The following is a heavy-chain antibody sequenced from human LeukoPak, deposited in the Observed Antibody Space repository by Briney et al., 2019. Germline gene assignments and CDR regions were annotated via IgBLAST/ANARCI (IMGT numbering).Heavy chain of an antibody. D-gene: IGHD6-6*01. Sequence: GGSLRLSCAASGFTFSSYEMNWVRQAPGKGLEWVSYISSSGSTIYYADSVRGRFTISRDNAKNSLYLQMNSLRAEDTAVYYCASNDVAARPFYAYWGQGTLVTVSS. J-gene: IGHJ4*02. CDR3: ASNDVAARPFYAY. V-gene: IGHV3-48*03. CDR2: ISSSGSTI. CDR1: GFTFSSYE.